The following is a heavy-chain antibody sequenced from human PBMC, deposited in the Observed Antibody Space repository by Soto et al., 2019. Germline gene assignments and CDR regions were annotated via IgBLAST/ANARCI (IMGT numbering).Heavy chain of an antibody. V-gene: IGHV4-39*01. Sequence: SSETLSLTCTVSGGSISSSSYYWGWIRQPPGKGLEWIGSIYYSGSTYYNPSLKSRVTISVDTSKNQFSLKLSSVTAADTAVYYCARHVLGYGPTAYYYYYMDVWGKGTTVTVSS. CDR3: ARHVLGYGPTAYYYYYMDV. CDR2: IYYSGST. J-gene: IGHJ6*03. CDR1: GGSISSSSYY. D-gene: IGHD5-18*01.